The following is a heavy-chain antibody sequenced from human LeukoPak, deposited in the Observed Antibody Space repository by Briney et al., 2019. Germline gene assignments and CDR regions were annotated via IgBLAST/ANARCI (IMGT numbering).Heavy chain of an antibody. CDR1: GFTFSSYW. CDR3: AKGGSSSPRSTFDY. J-gene: IGHJ4*02. Sequence: GGSLRLSCAASGFTFSSYWMHWVRQAPGKGLVWVSHINGDGTTTNYADSVKGRFTISRDDAKNTVYLQMNSLRAEDTAVYYCAKGGSSSPRSTFDYWGQGTLLTVSS. CDR2: INGDGTTT. V-gene: IGHV3-74*01. D-gene: IGHD6-13*01.